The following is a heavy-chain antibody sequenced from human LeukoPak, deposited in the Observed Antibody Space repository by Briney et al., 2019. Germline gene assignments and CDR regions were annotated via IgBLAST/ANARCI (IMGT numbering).Heavy chain of an antibody. J-gene: IGHJ3*02. Sequence: GGSLRLSCAASGFTFSSYGMHWVRQAPGKGLEWVAVIWYDGSNKYYADSVKGRFTISRDNSKNTLYLQMNSLRAGDTAVYYCARGDSSGYPDAFDIWGQGTMVTVSS. D-gene: IGHD3-22*01. CDR3: ARGDSSGYPDAFDI. CDR1: GFTFSSYG. CDR2: IWYDGSNK. V-gene: IGHV3-33*01.